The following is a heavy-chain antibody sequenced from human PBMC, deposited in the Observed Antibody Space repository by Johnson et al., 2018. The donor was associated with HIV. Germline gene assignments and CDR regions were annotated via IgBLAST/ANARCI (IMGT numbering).Heavy chain of an antibody. J-gene: IGHJ3*02. CDR1: GFTFSSSA. Sequence: QVQLVESGGGLVQPGGSLRLSCAASGFTFSSSAMHWVRQAPGKGLEWVAVISYDGCNNYYADSVKGRFTISRDNSKNTLYLQMNSLSAEDTAVYYCARVARHDGWWFDAFDIWGQGTMVTVSS. CDR3: ARVARHDGWWFDAFDI. D-gene: IGHD2-15*01. V-gene: IGHV3-30-3*01. CDR2: ISYDGCNN.